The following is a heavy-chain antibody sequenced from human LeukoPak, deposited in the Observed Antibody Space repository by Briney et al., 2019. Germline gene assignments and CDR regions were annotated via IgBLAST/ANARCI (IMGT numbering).Heavy chain of an antibody. CDR3: ARGQYDFWSGYYYFDY. V-gene: IGHV4-59*08. CDR2: IYYSGST. CDR1: GGSISSYY. J-gene: IGHJ4*02. D-gene: IGHD3-3*01. Sequence: SETLSLTCTVSGGSISSYYWSWIRQPPGKGLEWIGYIYYSGSTNYNPSLKSRVTISVDTSKNQFSLKLSSVTAADTAVYYCARGQYDFWSGYYYFDYWGQGTLVTVSS.